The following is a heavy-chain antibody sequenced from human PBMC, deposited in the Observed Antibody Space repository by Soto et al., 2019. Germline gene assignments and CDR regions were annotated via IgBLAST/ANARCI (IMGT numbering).Heavy chain of an antibody. V-gene: IGHV3-33*01. CDR2: IWYDGSEK. CDR1: GFSFSGYG. J-gene: IGHJ6*03. Sequence: PGGSLRLSCAASGFSFSGYGMHWVRQAPGKGLEWVAVIWYDGSEKYYADSVKGRFTISRDNAKNSLYLQMNSLRAEDTAVYYCARENVVVVVAATSYYYYMDVWGKGTTVTVSS. D-gene: IGHD2-15*01. CDR3: ARENVVVVVAATSYYYYMDV.